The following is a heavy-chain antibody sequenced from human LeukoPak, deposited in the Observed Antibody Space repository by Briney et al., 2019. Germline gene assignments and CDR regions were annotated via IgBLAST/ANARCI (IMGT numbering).Heavy chain of an antibody. J-gene: IGHJ4*02. D-gene: IGHD2-2*01. Sequence: SETLSLTCTVSGGSISSYYWSWIRQPPGKGLEWIGYMYYSGSTNYNPSLKSRVTISVDTSKNQFSLKLSSVTAADTAVYYCARGPSRRAPLDYWGQGTLVTVSS. V-gene: IGHV4-59*01. CDR1: GGSISSYY. CDR2: MYYSGST. CDR3: ARGPSRRAPLDY.